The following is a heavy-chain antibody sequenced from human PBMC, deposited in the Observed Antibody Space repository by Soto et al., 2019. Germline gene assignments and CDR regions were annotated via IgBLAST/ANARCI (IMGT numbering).Heavy chain of an antibody. CDR3: ARHGFGSLRGLVDV. V-gene: IGHV4-59*08. CDR2: INYDGYS. Sequence: QVQLQESGPGLVKPSETLSLTCTVSGGSITNYYCSWFRQPPGKGLEWIGYINYDGYSAYNLSLKRRVTLSMDASKTQFSLMLESVTATDTAVYYCARHGFGSLRGLVDVWGPGTTVIVSS. J-gene: IGHJ6*02. CDR1: GGSITNYY. D-gene: IGHD3-10*01.